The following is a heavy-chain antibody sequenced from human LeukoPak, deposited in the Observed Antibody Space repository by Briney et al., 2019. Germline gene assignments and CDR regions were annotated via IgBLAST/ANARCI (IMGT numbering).Heavy chain of an antibody. V-gene: IGHV3-23*01. J-gene: IGHJ4*02. CDR3: AKATYYDILTGYYPDY. CDR2: ISGSGGST. CDR1: GFTVSSNC. Sequence: GGSLRLSCAASGFTVSSNCMSWVRQAPGKGLEWVSAISGSGGSTYYADSVKGRFTISRDNSKNTLYLQMNSLRAEDTAVYYCAKATYYDILTGYYPDYWGQGTLVTVSS. D-gene: IGHD3-9*01.